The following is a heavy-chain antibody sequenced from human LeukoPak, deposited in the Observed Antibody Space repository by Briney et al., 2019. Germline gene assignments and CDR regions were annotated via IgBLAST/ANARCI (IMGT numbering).Heavy chain of an antibody. CDR3: ASHGPRRGRYCSGGSCYSNYYYYYMDV. CDR2: INHSGST. CDR1: GGSFSGYY. Sequence: SETLSLTCAVYGGSFSGYYWSWIRQPPGKGLEWIGEINHSGSTNYNPSLKSRVTISVDTSKNQFSLKLSSVTAADTAVYYCASHGPRRGRYCSGGSCYSNYYYYYMDVWGKGTTVTVSS. V-gene: IGHV4-34*01. J-gene: IGHJ6*03. D-gene: IGHD2-15*01.